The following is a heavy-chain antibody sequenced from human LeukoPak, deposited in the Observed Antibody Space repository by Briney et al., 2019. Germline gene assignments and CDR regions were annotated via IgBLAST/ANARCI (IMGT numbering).Heavy chain of an antibody. CDR2: ISGSGGST. J-gene: IGHJ4*02. V-gene: IGHV3-23*01. Sequence: GGSLRLSCAASGFTFSTYAMSWVRQPPGKGLEWVSAISGSGGSTYYADSVKGRFTISRDNSKNTLCLQMNSLRAEDTAAYYCASPPPYFDYWGQGTLVTVSS. CDR1: GFTFSTYA. CDR3: ASPPPYFDY.